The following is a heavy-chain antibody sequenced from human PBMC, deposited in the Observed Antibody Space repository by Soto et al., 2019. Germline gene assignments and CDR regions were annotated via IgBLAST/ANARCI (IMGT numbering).Heavy chain of an antibody. CDR1: GFTFSSCS. J-gene: IGHJ4*02. CDR2: ISSSSSYI. Sequence: PGGSLRLSCAASGFTFSSCSMNWVRQAPGKGLEWVSSISSSSSYIYYADSVKGRFTISRDNAKNSLYLQMNSLRAEDTAVYYCARGTYYDFWSGYPWGFDYWGQGTLVTVSS. V-gene: IGHV3-21*01. D-gene: IGHD3-3*01. CDR3: ARGTYYDFWSGYPWGFDY.